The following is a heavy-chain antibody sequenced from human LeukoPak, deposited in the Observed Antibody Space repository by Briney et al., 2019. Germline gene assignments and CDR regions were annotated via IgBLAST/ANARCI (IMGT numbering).Heavy chain of an antibody. D-gene: IGHD6-13*01. CDR3: AGVRGSGWSAGAFDI. Sequence: PGGSLRLSCAASGFTFSIYAMSWVRQAPGKGLEWVSVITGSGGSIYYADSVKGRFPISRDNSKNTPYLQMNSLRVEDTATYYCAGVRGSGWSAGAFDIWGQGTMVTVSS. J-gene: IGHJ3*02. CDR2: ITGSGGSI. CDR1: GFTFSIYA. V-gene: IGHV3-23*01.